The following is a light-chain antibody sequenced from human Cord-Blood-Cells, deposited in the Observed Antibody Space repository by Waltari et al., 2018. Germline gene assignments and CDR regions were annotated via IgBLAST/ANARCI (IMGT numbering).Light chain of an antibody. J-gene: IGLJ3*02. CDR2: DVS. CDR3: SSYTSSSTLWV. V-gene: IGLV2-14*01. Sequence: QSALTQPASVSGSPGQSITISCTGTSSDVGGYNYVSCSQQHPGKAPKLMIYDVSKRPTGVSTPFSGSKSGNTASLTISGLQAEDEADYYCSSYTSSSTLWVFGGGTKLTVL. CDR1: SSDVGGYNY.